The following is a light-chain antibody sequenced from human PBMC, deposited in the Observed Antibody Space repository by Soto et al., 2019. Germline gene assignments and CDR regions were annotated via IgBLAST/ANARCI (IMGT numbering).Light chain of an antibody. V-gene: IGKV1-39*01. CDR3: QQDLRPPLT. J-gene: IGKJ3*01. CDR2: AAS. CDR1: QSVSNY. Sequence: DIQMTQSPSSLSASVGDRVTITCRASQSVSNYLNWYQQKPGKAPTLLIYAASTLQSGVPSRISGSRSGTDFTLTISSLQPEDFATYYCQQDLRPPLTFGPGTNVDIK.